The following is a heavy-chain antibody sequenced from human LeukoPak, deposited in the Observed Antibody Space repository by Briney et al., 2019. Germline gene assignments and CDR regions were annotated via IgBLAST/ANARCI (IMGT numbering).Heavy chain of an antibody. D-gene: IGHD3-22*01. Sequence: PGGSLRLSCAASGFTFRSYGMSWVRQAPGKGLEWLSTVSGSGGSTYYADSVKGRFTISRDNSKNTLFLQMNSLRAEDTAVYYCAKDLLRTVVVISAAGYYFDYWGPGTLVTVSS. CDR1: GFTFRSYG. J-gene: IGHJ4*02. CDR2: VSGSGGST. V-gene: IGHV3-23*01. CDR3: AKDLLRTVVVISAAGYYFDY.